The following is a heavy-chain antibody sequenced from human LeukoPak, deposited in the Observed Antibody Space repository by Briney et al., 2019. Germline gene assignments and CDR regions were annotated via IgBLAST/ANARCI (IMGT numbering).Heavy chain of an antibody. CDR1: GFTFNGYA. Sequence: GWALRLSCAACGFTFNGYAMSWVRQVPGKGLEGVSTISGSGDTTYYADSLKGRFTITRENSKNMLFLKMNSLRAEDTAIYYCAKEDGGSGWYEPVEYWGQGTLVTASS. D-gene: IGHD6-19*01. J-gene: IGHJ4*02. CDR3: AKEDGGSGWYEPVEY. V-gene: IGHV3-23*01. CDR2: ISGSGDTT.